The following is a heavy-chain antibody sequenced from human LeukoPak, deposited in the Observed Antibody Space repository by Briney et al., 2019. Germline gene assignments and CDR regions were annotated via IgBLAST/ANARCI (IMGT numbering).Heavy chain of an antibody. CDR2: IYTSGST. CDR3: QRVRSYDDFDM. V-gene: IGHV4-4*07. J-gene: IGHJ3*02. Sequence: SETLSLTCPVSAGSISMYYGSWIRHPAGKGLEWMGRIYTSGSTYYNPSLKTRVTMSIDTSKNQFSLKLGSENAADKAVFYGQRVRSYDDFDMCGQGKMVTVSS. D-gene: IGHD1-26*01. CDR1: AGSISMYY.